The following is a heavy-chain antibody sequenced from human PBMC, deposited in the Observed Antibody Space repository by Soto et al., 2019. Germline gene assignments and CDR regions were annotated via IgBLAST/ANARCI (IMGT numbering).Heavy chain of an antibody. CDR3: ARRGRAVGDY. D-gene: IGHD1-26*01. CDR2: INSDGSST. CDR1: GFTFTNYW. J-gene: IGHJ4*02. V-gene: IGHV3-74*01. Sequence: EVQLVESGGGLLQPGGSLRLSCAASGFTFTNYWMHWVRQAPGKGLVWVSRINSDGSSTSYAVSVKGRFTISRDNPKNTLFLQLNRLRAEDTAVYYCARRGRAVGDYWGQGTLVTVSS.